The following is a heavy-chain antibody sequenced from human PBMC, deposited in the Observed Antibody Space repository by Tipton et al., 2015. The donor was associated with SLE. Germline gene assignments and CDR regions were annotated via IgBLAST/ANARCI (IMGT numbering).Heavy chain of an antibody. CDR3: ARGDYYDSSGFFTGYYGMDV. CDR1: GFTFSSYA. V-gene: IGHV3-30*04. CDR2: ISYDGSNK. J-gene: IGHJ6*02. D-gene: IGHD3-22*01. Sequence: SLRLSCAASGFTFSSYAMHWVRQAPGKGLEWVAVISYDGSNKYYADSVKGRFTISRDNSKNTLYLQMNSLRGEDTAVYNCARGDYYDSSGFFTGYYGMDVWGQGTTVTVSS.